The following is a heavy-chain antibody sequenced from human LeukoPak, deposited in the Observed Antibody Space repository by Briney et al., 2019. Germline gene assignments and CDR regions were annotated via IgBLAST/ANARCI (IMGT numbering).Heavy chain of an antibody. J-gene: IGHJ5*02. Sequence: GGSLRLSCAASGFTFSSYSMNWVRQAPGKGLEWVSFISTSSYIYYADSLKGRFTISRDNAKKSLYLQINSLRAEDTAVYYCARDAGGRTQREGWFDPWGQGTLVTVSS. CDR2: ISTSSYI. CDR1: GFTFSSYS. D-gene: IGHD1-26*01. V-gene: IGHV3-21*01. CDR3: ARDAGGRTQREGWFDP.